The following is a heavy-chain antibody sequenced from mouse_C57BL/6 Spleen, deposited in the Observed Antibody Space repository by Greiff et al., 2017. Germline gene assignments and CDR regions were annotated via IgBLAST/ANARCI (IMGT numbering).Heavy chain of an antibody. V-gene: IGHV1-18*01. D-gene: IGHD1-1*01. CDR2: INPNNGGT. Sequence: VQLQQSGPELVKPGASVKIPCKASGYTFTDYNMDWVKQSHGKSLEWIGDINPNNGGTIYNQKFKGKATLTVDKSSSTAYMELRSLTSEDTAVYYCARGYYYGSSSYYYAMDYWGQGTSVTVSA. CDR3: ARGYYYGSSSYYYAMDY. CDR1: GYTFTDYN. J-gene: IGHJ4*01.